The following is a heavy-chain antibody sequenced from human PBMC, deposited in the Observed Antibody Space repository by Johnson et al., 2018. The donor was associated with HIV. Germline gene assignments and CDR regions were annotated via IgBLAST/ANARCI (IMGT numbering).Heavy chain of an antibody. CDR1: RLTLSDSY. CDR3: ATTRWSDTDPFDI. Sequence: QLVESGGGLVKPGGSLRLSCVASRLTLSDSYMSWIRQAPGKGLEWVSYISGSGNAIYYADSVRGRFTISRDNAKKSLYLQMNSLRAEDTAVDYCATTRWSDTDPFDIWGQGTMVTVSS. V-gene: IGHV3-11*04. D-gene: IGHD3-3*01. CDR2: ISGSGNAI. J-gene: IGHJ3*02.